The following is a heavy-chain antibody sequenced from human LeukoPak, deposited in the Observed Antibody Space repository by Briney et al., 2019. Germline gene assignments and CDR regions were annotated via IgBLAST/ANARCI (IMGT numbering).Heavy chain of an antibody. CDR2: INPSGGST. CDR1: GYTFTSYY. CDR3: ASYSWNYKVFDY. Sequence: ASVKVSCKASGYTFTSYYMHWVRQAPGQGLEWMGIINPSGGSTSYAQKFQGRVTMTRDTSISTAYMELSRLRSDDTAVYYCASYSWNYKVFDYWGQGTLVTVSS. V-gene: IGHV1-46*01. D-gene: IGHD1-7*01. J-gene: IGHJ4*02.